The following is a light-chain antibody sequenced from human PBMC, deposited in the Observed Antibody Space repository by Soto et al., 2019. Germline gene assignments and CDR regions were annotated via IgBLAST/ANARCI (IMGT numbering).Light chain of an antibody. CDR3: QSYDSSLSVWV. Sequence: QSVLTQPPSVSGAPGQRVTISCTGSSSNIGAGYDVHWYQQLPGTAPKLLIYGNSNRPSGVPDRFSGSKSGTSASLAITGLQAEDVADYYCQSYDSSLSVWVFGGGTKLTVL. CDR2: GNS. V-gene: IGLV1-40*01. J-gene: IGLJ3*02. CDR1: SSNIGAGYD.